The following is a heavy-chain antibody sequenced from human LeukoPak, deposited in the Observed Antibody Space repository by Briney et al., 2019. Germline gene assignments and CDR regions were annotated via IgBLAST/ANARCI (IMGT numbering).Heavy chain of an antibody. D-gene: IGHD3-22*01. CDR2: IKPSGGST. CDR1: GDTFSTYY. Sequence: ASVKVSCKASGDTFSTYYMHWVRQAPGQGLEWMGIIKPSGGSTSYAQKFQGRGTMTRDTSTSTVYMELRSLRSEATAVYYCAGSPYYFDSSGYYGVNYWGQGTLVTVSS. CDR3: AGSPYYFDSSGYYGVNY. V-gene: IGHV1-46*01. J-gene: IGHJ4*02.